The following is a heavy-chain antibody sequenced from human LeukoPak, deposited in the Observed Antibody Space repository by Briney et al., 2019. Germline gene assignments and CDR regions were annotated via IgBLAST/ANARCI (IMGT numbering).Heavy chain of an antibody. V-gene: IGHV3-21*01. J-gene: IGHJ4*02. CDR1: GFTLSSYS. Sequence: GGSLRLSCAASGFTLSSYSMNWVRQAPGKGLEWVSSISSSNSYIYYADSVKGRFTISRDNAKNSLYLQMNSLRAEDTAVYYCARGGRTVPAARGDYWGQGTLVTVSS. CDR3: ARGGRTVPAARGDY. CDR2: ISSSNSYI. D-gene: IGHD2-2*01.